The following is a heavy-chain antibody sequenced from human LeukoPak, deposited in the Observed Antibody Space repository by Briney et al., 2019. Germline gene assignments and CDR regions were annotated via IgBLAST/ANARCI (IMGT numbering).Heavy chain of an antibody. CDR1: GFTVSSNS. CDR2: ISYDGSNK. D-gene: IGHD1-14*01. J-gene: IGHJ4*02. Sequence: PGGSLRLSCTVSGFTVSSNSMSWVRQAPGKGLEWVAVISYDGSNKYYADSVKGRFTISRDNSKNTLYLQMNSLRAEDTAVYYCARVAPVCWGQGTLVTVSS. V-gene: IGHV3-30*04. CDR3: ARVAPVC.